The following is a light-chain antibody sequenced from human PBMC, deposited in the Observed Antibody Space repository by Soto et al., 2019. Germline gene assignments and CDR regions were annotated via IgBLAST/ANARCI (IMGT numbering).Light chain of an antibody. J-gene: IGKJ1*01. CDR2: GAS. Sequence: EVVLTQSPDTLSLSPGETATLSCRASQSLRATYVAWYQQRPGQAPRLLIYGASFRATGIPARFSGRGSGTDFTLSISRLEPEDFAVYHCHQYGSSVRAFGQGTKLEIK. CDR1: QSLRATY. V-gene: IGKV3-20*01. CDR3: HQYGSSVRA.